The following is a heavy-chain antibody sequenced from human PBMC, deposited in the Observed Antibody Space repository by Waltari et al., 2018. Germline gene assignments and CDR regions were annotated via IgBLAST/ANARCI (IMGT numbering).Heavy chain of an antibody. CDR3: VKGGWGFGELYDQH. J-gene: IGHJ1*01. Sequence: EVQLVESGGGLAQPGRSLRLSCVASGFTFDDYARHWVRQRPGEGLEWVSGISWNSGGIGYADSTRGRFTISRDNAKKSLYLQMQSLRPDDTARYYCVKGGWGFGELYDQHWGQGTLVTVSS. D-gene: IGHD3-10*01. CDR2: ISWNSGGI. V-gene: IGHV3-9*01. CDR1: GFTFDDYA.